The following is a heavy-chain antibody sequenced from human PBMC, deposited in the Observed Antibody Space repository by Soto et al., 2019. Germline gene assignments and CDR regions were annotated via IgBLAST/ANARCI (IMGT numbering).Heavy chain of an antibody. CDR3: ACSSSSGVWFDP. CDR2: IIPIFGTA. J-gene: IGHJ5*02. D-gene: IGHD6-6*01. V-gene: IGHV1-69*13. Sequence: ASVKVSCKASGGTFSSYAISWVRQAPGQGLEWMGGIIPIFGTANYAQKFQGRVTITADESTSTAYMELSSLRSEDTAVYYCACSSSSGVWFDPWGQGTLVTVS. CDR1: GGTFSSYA.